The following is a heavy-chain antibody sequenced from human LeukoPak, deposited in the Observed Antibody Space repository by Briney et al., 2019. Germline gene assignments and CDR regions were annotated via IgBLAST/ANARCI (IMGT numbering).Heavy chain of an antibody. CDR3: ARLLDGYNEMHGYYYYMDV. V-gene: IGHV4-34*01. D-gene: IGHD5-24*01. J-gene: IGHJ6*03. CDR1: GGSFSGYY. CDR2: INHSGST. Sequence: SETLSLTCAAYGGSFSGYYWSWIRQPPGKGLEWIGEINHSGSTNYNPSRKRPVTISVDTSKNQFSLKLSSVTAADTAVYYCARLLDGYNEMHGYYYYMDVWGKGTTVTISS.